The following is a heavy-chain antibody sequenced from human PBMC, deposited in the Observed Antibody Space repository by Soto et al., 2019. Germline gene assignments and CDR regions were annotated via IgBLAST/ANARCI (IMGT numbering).Heavy chain of an antibody. Sequence: ASVKVSCKASGYTFTGYYMHWVRQAPGQGXEWMGWINPNSGGTNYAQKFQGRVTMTRDTSISTAYMELSRLRSDDTAVYYCARDSITIFGVVITNYYYYYGMDVWGQGSTVTVSS. CDR3: ARDSITIFGVVITNYYYYYGMDV. D-gene: IGHD3-3*01. CDR2: INPNSGGT. J-gene: IGHJ6*02. V-gene: IGHV1-2*02. CDR1: GYTFTGYY.